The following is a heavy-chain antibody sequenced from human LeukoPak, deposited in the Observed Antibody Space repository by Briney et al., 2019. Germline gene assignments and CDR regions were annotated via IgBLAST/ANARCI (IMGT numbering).Heavy chain of an antibody. Sequence: GGSLRLSCAASGFTFSSYEMNWVRQAPGKGLEWVSYISSSGSTIYYADSVKGRFTISRDNAEKSVYLQMTNLRADDTAFYYCARASSSVVTAVFDYWGQGTMVTVSS. D-gene: IGHD2-21*02. CDR3: ARASSSVVTAVFDY. J-gene: IGHJ4*02. CDR2: ISSSGSTI. CDR1: GFTFSSYE. V-gene: IGHV3-48*03.